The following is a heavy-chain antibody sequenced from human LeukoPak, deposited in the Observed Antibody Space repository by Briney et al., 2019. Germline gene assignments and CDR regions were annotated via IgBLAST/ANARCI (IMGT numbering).Heavy chain of an antibody. CDR1: GGTFSSYA. V-gene: IGHV1-69*01. J-gene: IGHJ4*02. CDR3: ASNLPKHHFWSSRPFDY. D-gene: IGHD3-3*02. Sequence: ASVKVSCKASGGTFSSYAISWVRQAPGQGLEWMGGIIPIFGTANYAQKFQGRVTITADESTSTAYMELSSLRSEDTAVYYCASNLPKHHFWSSRPFDYWGQGTLVTVSS. CDR2: IIPIFGTA.